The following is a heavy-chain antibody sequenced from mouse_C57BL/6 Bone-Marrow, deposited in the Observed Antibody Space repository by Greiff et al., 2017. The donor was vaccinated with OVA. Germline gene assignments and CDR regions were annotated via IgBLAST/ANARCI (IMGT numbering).Heavy chain of an antibody. CDR3: ARGIPFDQ. Sequence: VQLQQSGAELVKPGASVKISCKASGYAFSGYWMHWVRQRPGKGLEWIGQIYPGDGDTNYIGNFYDKATLTADKSSRTAYMQLSSLTSEDSAVYFCARGIPFDQWGQGTSLTVSS. V-gene: IGHV1-80*01. CDR2: IYPGDGDT. J-gene: IGHJ2*02. CDR1: GYAFSGYW.